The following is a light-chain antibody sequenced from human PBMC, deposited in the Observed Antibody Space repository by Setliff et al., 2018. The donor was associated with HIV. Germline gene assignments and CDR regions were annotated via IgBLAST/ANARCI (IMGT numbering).Light chain of an antibody. V-gene: IGLV2-14*03. CDR1: SSDVGVYNF. CDR2: DVS. J-gene: IGLJ1*01. CDR3: SSYTSSNTYV. Sequence: SVLTQPASVSGSPGQSITISCTGTSSDVGVYNFVSWYQQHPGKAPKLIIYDVSNRPSGVSYRFSASKSGNTASLTISGLQAEDEADYYCSSYTSSNTYVFGTGTKVTVL.